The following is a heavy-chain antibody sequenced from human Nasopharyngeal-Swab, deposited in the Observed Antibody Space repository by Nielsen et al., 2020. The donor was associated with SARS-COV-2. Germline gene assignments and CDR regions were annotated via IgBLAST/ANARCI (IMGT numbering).Heavy chain of an antibody. CDR3: AREGIRDYYGMDV. D-gene: IGHD6-13*01. V-gene: IGHV4-30-4*01. CDR2: IYYSGST. Sequence: SETLSLTCTVSGGSISSGAYYWSWIREPPGKGLEWIGYIYYSGSTYYNPSVKSRVTISVDTSKNQFSLKRSSVTAADTAVYYCAREGIRDYYGMDVWGQGTTVTVS. J-gene: IGHJ6*02. CDR1: GGSISSGAYY.